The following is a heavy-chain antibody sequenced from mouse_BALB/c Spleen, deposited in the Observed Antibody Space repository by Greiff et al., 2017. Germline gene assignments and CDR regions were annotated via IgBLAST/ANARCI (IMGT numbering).Heavy chain of an antibody. CDR2: INPYNDGT. CDR3: ARGGYDYVYYAMDY. D-gene: IGHD2-4*01. J-gene: IGHJ4*01. Sequence: EVKLMESGPELVKPGASVKMSCKASGYTFTSYVMHWVKQKPGQGLEWIGYINPYNDGTKYNEKFKGKATLTSDKSSSTAYMELSTLTSEDSAVYYCARGGYDYVYYAMDYWGQGTSVTVSS. V-gene: IGHV1-14*01. CDR1: GYTFTSYV.